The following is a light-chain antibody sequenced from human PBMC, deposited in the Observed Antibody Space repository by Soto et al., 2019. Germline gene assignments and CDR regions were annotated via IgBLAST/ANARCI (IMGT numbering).Light chain of an antibody. V-gene: IGKV3-20*01. J-gene: IGKJ1*01. Sequence: EIVLTQSPGTLSLSPGERATLSCRASQTVTRGFLAWYQQKPGQAPRLVMYGASSRATGIPDRFSGSGSGTDFTLTINRLEPEDFAVYYCQQYGSSPQTFGQGTKVESK. CDR3: QQYGSSPQT. CDR2: GAS. CDR1: QTVTRGF.